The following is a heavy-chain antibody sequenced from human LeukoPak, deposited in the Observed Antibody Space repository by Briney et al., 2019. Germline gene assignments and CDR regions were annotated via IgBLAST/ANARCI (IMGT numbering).Heavy chain of an antibody. CDR1: EFTFRSYT. Sequence: GGSLRLSCAASEFTFRSYTMSWVRQAPGKGLEWVASISSSSLYIYHADSVKGRFIISRDNAKTSLFLQMNSLRADDTAVYFCARGTRPDSSRYTYYYYGMDVWGQGTTVTVSS. CDR3: ARGTRPDSSRYTYYYYGMDV. V-gene: IGHV3-21*01. J-gene: IGHJ6*02. D-gene: IGHD3-22*01. CDR2: ISSSSLYI.